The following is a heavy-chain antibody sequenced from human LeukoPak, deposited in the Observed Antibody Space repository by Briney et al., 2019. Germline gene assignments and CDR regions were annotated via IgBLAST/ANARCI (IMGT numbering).Heavy chain of an antibody. D-gene: IGHD3-10*01. CDR1: GFTFSNAW. CDR3: TTALLWFGESTS. CDR2: IKSKTDSGTT. Sequence: PGGSLRLSCAASGFTFSNAWMSWVRQAPGKGLEWVGRIKSKTDSGTTDYAAPVEGRFTISRDDSKNTLYLQMNSLKTEDTAVYYCTTALLWFGESTSWGQGTLVTVSS. J-gene: IGHJ5*02. V-gene: IGHV3-15*01.